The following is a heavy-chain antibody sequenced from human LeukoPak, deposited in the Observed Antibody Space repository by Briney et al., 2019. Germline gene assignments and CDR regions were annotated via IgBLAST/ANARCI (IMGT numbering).Heavy chain of an antibody. CDR2: IYYSGST. D-gene: IGHD1-1*01. J-gene: IGHJ6*03. CDR1: GGSISSSSYY. V-gene: IGHV4-39*07. CDR3: ARVVHYYYYYYMDV. Sequence: PSETLSLTCTVSGGSISSSSYYWGWIRQPPGKGLEWIGSIYYSGSTYYNPSLKSRVTISVDTSKNQFSLKLSSVTAADTAVYYCARVVHYYYYYYMDVWGKGTTVTVSS.